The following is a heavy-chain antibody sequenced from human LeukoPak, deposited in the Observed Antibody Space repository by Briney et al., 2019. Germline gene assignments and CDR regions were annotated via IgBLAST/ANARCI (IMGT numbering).Heavy chain of an antibody. V-gene: IGHV4-39*07. Sequence: SETLSLTCTVSGGSISSSSYYWGWIRQPPGKGLEGIGSIYYSGTTYYNPSLKSRVAISVDTSRNQFSLRLNSITAADTAVYYCASRYSTGLHFDFWGQGTLVPVSS. CDR2: IYYSGTT. CDR1: GGSISSSSYY. J-gene: IGHJ4*02. CDR3: ASRYSTGLHFDF. D-gene: IGHD2-8*02.